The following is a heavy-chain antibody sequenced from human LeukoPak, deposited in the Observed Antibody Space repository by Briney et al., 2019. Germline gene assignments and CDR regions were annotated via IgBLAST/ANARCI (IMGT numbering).Heavy chain of an antibody. CDR2: IYYSGNT. V-gene: IGHV4-39*07. Sequence: SETLSLTCTVSGGSISIDTFYWGWIRQPPGKGLEWIGSIYYSGNTYYNPSVETRVTISVDTSKNQFSLKLSSVTAADTAVYYCARVGATLDAFDIWGQGTMVTVSS. D-gene: IGHD1-26*01. J-gene: IGHJ3*02. CDR1: GGSISIDTFY. CDR3: ARVGATLDAFDI.